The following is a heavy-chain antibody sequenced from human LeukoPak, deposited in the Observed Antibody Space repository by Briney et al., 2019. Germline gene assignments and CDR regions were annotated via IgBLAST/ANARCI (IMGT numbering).Heavy chain of an antibody. V-gene: IGHV1-18*01. J-gene: IGHJ6*03. CDR1: GYTFTSYG. D-gene: IGHD5-12*01. CDR2: ISAYNGNT. CDR3: ARSQENILDDQDEVYYYYYYMDV. Sequence: ASVKVSCKASGYTFTSYGISWVRQAPGQGLEWMGWISAYNGNTNYAQKLQGRVTMTTDTSTSTAYMELRSLRSDDTAVYHCARSQENILDDQDEVYYYYYYMDVWGKGTTVTVSS.